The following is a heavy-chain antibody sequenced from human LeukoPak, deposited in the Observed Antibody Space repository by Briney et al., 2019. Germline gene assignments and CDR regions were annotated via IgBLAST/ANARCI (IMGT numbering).Heavy chain of an antibody. CDR1: GFSFSSSG. CDR2: ISSNGGGTYGT. CDR3: ARGRVRGVEYFQH. J-gene: IGHJ1*01. D-gene: IGHD1-1*01. Sequence: GGSLRLSCVASGFSFSSSGMHWVRQAPGKGLEYVSAISSNGGGTYGTYYANSVKGRFTVSRDNAKNSLYLQMNSLRTEDTAVYYCARGRVRGVEYFQHWGQGTLVTVSS. V-gene: IGHV3-64*01.